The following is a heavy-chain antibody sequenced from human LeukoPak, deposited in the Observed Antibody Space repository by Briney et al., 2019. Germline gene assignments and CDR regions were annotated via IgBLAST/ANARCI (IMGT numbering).Heavy chain of an antibody. V-gene: IGHV1-18*01. CDR1: GYTFTSYG. CDR3: ARDYYDSSGYYGDY. Sequence: ASVKVSCKASGYTFTSYGISRVRQAPGQGLEWMGWISAYNGNTNYAQKLQGGVTMTTDTSTSTAYMELRSLRSDDTAVYYCARDYYDSSGYYGDYWGQGTLVTVSS. CDR2: ISAYNGNT. J-gene: IGHJ4*02. D-gene: IGHD3-22*01.